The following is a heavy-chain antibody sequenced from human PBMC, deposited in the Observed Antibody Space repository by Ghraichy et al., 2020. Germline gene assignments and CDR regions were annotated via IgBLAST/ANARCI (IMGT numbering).Heavy chain of an antibody. CDR1: GYTFNTYG. D-gene: IGHD1-1*01. J-gene: IGHJ4*02. Sequence: ASVKVSCKSSGYTFNTYGVSWVRQAPGQGLEWMGWISGYNRKTNYPQKFQGRVTLTTDTSTSTTYMELRNLRSDDTAVYYCARDPPHNNRAGTGGFDYWGQGTLVTVSS. V-gene: IGHV1-18*01. CDR3: ARDPPHNNRAGTGGFDY. CDR2: ISGYNRKT.